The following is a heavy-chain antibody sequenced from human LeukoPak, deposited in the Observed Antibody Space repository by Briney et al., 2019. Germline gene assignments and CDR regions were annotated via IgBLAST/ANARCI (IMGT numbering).Heavy chain of an antibody. CDR1: GLSFRRDW. CDR2: ISEDGNNT. V-gene: IGHV3-74*01. Sequence: GGSLRLSCTVSGLSFRRDWIYWVRQGPGKGLVYVSRISEDGNNTDYADSVKGRFTISRDNAKDTVYLQMTSLRADDTAMYYCTSGEVWYYWGQGALVTVPS. D-gene: IGHD3-3*01. CDR3: TSGEVWYY. J-gene: IGHJ4*02.